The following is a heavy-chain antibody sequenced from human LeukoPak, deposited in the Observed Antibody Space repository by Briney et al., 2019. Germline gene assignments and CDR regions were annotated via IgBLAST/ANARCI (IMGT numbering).Heavy chain of an antibody. D-gene: IGHD3-16*02. J-gene: IGHJ4*02. Sequence: PSETLSLTCAVSGGSISSSNWWSWVRPPPGKGLEWIGEIYHSGSTNYNPSLKSRVTISVDKSKNQFSLKLSSVTAADTAVYYCASKGGVIGTHVDYWGQGTLVTVSS. CDR2: IYHSGST. V-gene: IGHV4-4*02. CDR3: ASKGGVIGTHVDY. CDR1: GGSISSSNW.